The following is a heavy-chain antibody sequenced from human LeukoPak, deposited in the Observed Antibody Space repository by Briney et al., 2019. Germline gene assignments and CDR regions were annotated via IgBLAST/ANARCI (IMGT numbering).Heavy chain of an antibody. J-gene: IGHJ5*02. Sequence: ASVKVSCKASGYTFTGYYMHWVRQAPGHGLEWMGWINPNSGGTNYAQKFQGRVTMTRDTSISTAYMELSRLRSDDTAVYYCARGSWVLMVYATGNWFDPWGQGTLVTVSS. D-gene: IGHD2-8*01. CDR3: ARGSWVLMVYATGNWFDP. V-gene: IGHV1-2*02. CDR2: INPNSGGT. CDR1: GYTFTGYY.